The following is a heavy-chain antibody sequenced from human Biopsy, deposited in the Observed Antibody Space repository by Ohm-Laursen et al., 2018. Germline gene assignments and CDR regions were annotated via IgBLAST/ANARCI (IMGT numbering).Heavy chain of an antibody. Sequence: SLRLSCAASRFTFSDYYMSWIRQAPGKGLEWLSYISGSGTTIFYADSVKGRFTVSRDNAKNSLYLQMNSLTAEDTAVYYCARDGAGSYHDYWGQGTLVTVSS. CDR2: ISGSGTTI. D-gene: IGHD3-10*01. J-gene: IGHJ4*02. CDR1: RFTFSDYY. CDR3: ARDGAGSYHDY. V-gene: IGHV3-11*01.